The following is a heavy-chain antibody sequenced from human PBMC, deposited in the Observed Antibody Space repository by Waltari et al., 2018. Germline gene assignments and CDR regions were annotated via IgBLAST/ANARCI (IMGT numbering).Heavy chain of an antibody. Sequence: EVQLLESGGGLVQPGGSLRLSCAVSGFTFTIFARSWVGQAPGKGLEWVSGSSGSGGSTYYADSVKGRFTISRDNSKNTLYLQMNSLRAEDTAVYYCAKLALNDYWGQGILVTVSS. V-gene: IGHV3-23*01. CDR3: AKLALNDY. CDR1: GFTFTIFA. J-gene: IGHJ4*02. D-gene: IGHD2-15*01. CDR2: SSGSGGST.